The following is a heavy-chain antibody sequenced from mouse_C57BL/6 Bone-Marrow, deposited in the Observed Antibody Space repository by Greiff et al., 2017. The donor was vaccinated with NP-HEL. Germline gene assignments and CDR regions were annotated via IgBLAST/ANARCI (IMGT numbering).Heavy chain of an antibody. CDR3: TTDYGSSYVYYFDY. CDR2: IDPENGDT. CDR1: GFNIKDDY. J-gene: IGHJ2*01. D-gene: IGHD1-1*01. Sequence: EVQVVESGAELVRPGASVKLSCTASGFNIKDDYMHWVKQRPEQGLEWIGWIDPENGDTEYASKFQGKATITADTSSNTAYLQLSSLTSEDTAVYYCTTDYGSSYVYYFDYWGQGTTLTVSS. V-gene: IGHV14-4*01.